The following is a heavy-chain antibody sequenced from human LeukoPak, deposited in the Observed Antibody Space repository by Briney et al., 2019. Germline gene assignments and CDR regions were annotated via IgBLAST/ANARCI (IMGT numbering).Heavy chain of an antibody. CDR3: ARHLHYCYMDV. J-gene: IGHJ6*03. CDR1: GGSFSGYY. V-gene: IGHV4-34*01. Sequence: PSETLSLTCAVYGGSFSGYYWSWIRQPPGKGLEWIGEINHSGSTNYNPSLKSRVTISVDTSKNQFSLKLSSVTAADTAVYYCARHLHYCYMDVWGKGTTVTVSS. CDR2: INHSGST.